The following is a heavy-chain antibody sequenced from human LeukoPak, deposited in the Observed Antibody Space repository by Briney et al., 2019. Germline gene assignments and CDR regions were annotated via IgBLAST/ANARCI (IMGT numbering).Heavy chain of an antibody. CDR2: INPSGGST. CDR1: GYTFTSYY. Sequence: ASVKVSCKASGYTFTSYYMHWVRQAPGQGLEWMGIINPSGGSTSYAQKFQGRVTMTGDTSTSTVYMELSSLRSEDTAVYYCASLVGVAPFYYYYGMDVWGQGTTVTVSS. D-gene: IGHD3-3*01. CDR3: ASLVGVAPFYYYYGMDV. J-gene: IGHJ6*02. V-gene: IGHV1-46*01.